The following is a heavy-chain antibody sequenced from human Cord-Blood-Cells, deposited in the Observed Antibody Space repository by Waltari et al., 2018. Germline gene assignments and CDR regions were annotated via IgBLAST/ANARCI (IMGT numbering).Heavy chain of an antibody. J-gene: IGHJ4*02. CDR1: GFTFSSYA. Sequence: QVQLVESGGGVVQPGRALRLSCAASGFTFSSYAMHWVRQAPGRGLGWVAVISYDGSNKYYADSVKGRFTISRDNSKNTLYLQMNSLRADDTAVYYCARGKGSPFDYWGQGTLVTVSS. CDR2: ISYDGSNK. CDR3: ARGKGSPFDY. V-gene: IGHV3-30-3*01. D-gene: IGHD1-26*01.